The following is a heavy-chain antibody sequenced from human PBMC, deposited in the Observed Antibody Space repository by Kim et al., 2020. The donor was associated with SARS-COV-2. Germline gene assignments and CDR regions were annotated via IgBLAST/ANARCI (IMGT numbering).Heavy chain of an antibody. J-gene: IGHJ6*02. CDR2: SYYSGST. V-gene: IGHV4-31*03. CDR1: GGSISSGDYY. D-gene: IGHD5-18*01. Sequence: SETLSLTCTVSGGSISSGDYYWSWIRQHPGKGLEWIGYSYYSGSTYYNPSLKSRVTISVDTSKNQFSLKLSSVTAADTAVYYCARAPVTGDYSYGMDVWGQGTTVTVSS. CDR3: ARAPVTGDYSYGMDV.